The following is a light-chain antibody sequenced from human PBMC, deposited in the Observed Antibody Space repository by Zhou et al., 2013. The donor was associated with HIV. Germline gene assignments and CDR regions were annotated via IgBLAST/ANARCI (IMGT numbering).Light chain of an antibody. CDR1: QTISTY. V-gene: IGKV1-39*01. Sequence: IQMTQSPSSLSASVGDRITLTCRAGQTISTYLNWYLQKPGTAPKLLIYGALHLQSGVPSRFSGSGYGTDFTLTISSLQPEDFGTYYCQQSYSTPLFTFGPGTKVEMK. J-gene: IGKJ3*01. CDR2: GAL. CDR3: QQSYSTPLFT.